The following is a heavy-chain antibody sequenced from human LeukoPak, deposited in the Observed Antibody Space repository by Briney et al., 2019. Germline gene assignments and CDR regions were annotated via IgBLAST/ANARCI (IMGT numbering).Heavy chain of an antibody. D-gene: IGHD3-16*01. Sequence: GASVKVSCKASGYTFTGYHMHWVRQAPGQGLEWMGWINPNSGGTNYAQKFQGRVTMTRDASISAAYMELSRLTSDDTAVYCARVRVGEDLDYWGQGTLVTVSS. CDR1: GYTFTGYH. CDR2: INPNSGGT. J-gene: IGHJ4*02. V-gene: IGHV1-2*02. CDR3: RVRVGEDLDY.